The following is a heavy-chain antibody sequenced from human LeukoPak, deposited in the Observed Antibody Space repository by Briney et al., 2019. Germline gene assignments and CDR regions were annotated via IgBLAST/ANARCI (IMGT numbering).Heavy chain of an antibody. CDR3: ARSHYYGWLRNFDY. CDR2: IYHSGST. Sequence: SGTLSLTCAVSGGSISSSNWWSWVRQPPGKGLEWIGEIYHSGSTNYNPSLKSRVTISVDKSKNQFSLKLSSVTAADTDVYYCARSHYYGWLRNFDYWGQGTLVTVSS. V-gene: IGHV4-4*02. J-gene: IGHJ4*02. D-gene: IGHD3-10*01. CDR1: GGSISSSNW.